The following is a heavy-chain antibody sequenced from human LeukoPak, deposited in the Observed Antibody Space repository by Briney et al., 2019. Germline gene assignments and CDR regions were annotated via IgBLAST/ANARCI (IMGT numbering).Heavy chain of an antibody. CDR3: ARGPYSSRYDS. CDR2: IYYSGST. CDR1: GGSISSYY. V-gene: IGHV4-59*01. Sequence: SETLSLTCTVSGGSISSYYWSWIRQPPGKGLEWIGYIYYSGSTNYNPSLMSRVTISVDTSKNQFSLKLSSVTAADTAVYYCARGPYSSRYDSWGQGTLVTVSS. J-gene: IGHJ4*02. D-gene: IGHD6-13*01.